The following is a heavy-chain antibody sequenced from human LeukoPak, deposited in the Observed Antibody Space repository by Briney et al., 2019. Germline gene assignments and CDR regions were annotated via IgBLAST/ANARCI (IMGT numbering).Heavy chain of an antibody. D-gene: IGHD2-2*01. Sequence: PGRSLRLSCAASGFTFSSYAMSWVRQAPGKGLEWVSAISGSGGSTYYADSVKGRFTISRDNSKNTLYLQMNSLRAEDTAVYYCAKDLEAIVVVPAAFDYWGQGTLVTVSS. CDR2: ISGSGGST. V-gene: IGHV3-23*01. CDR1: GFTFSSYA. J-gene: IGHJ4*02. CDR3: AKDLEAIVVVPAAFDY.